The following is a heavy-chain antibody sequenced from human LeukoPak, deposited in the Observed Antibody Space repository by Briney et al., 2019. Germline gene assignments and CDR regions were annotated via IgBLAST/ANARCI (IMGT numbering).Heavy chain of an antibody. CDR1: GYTFTGYY. Sequence: ASVKVSCKASGYTFTGYYMHWVRQPPGQGLEWMGWINPNSGGTNYAQKFQGRVTMTRDTFISTAYMELSRLRSDDTAVYYCARGVYGDYLFDYWGQGTLVTVSS. CDR3: ARGVYGDYLFDY. V-gene: IGHV1-2*02. CDR2: INPNSGGT. D-gene: IGHD4-17*01. J-gene: IGHJ4*02.